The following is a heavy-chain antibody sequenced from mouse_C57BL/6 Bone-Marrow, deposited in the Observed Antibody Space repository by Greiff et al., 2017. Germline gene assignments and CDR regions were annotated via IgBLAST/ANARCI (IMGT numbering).Heavy chain of an antibody. D-gene: IGHD2-5*01. CDR1: GYTFTSYW. CDR2: IDPSDSYT. J-gene: IGHJ4*01. CDR3: ARSGYSKYVYYYGMDY. V-gene: IGHV1-69*01. Sequence: VQLQQPGAELVMPGASVKLSCKASGYTFTSYWMHWVKQRPGQGLEWIGVIDPSDSYTNYNQKFKGKSTLTVDKSSSTAYMQLSSLTSEDSAVYYCARSGYSKYVYYYGMDYWGQGTSVTVS.